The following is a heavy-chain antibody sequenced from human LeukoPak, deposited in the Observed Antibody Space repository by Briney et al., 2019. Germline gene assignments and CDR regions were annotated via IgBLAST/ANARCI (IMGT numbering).Heavy chain of an antibody. Sequence: NPGGSLRLSCAASGFTFSSYSMNWVRQAPGKGLEWVSSISSSSSYIYYADSVKGRFTISRDNAKNSLYLQMNSLRAEDTAVYYCASQWELPKQYFQHWGQGTLVTVSS. CDR3: ASQWELPKQYFQH. V-gene: IGHV3-21*01. D-gene: IGHD1-26*01. J-gene: IGHJ1*01. CDR1: GFTFSSYS. CDR2: ISSSSSYI.